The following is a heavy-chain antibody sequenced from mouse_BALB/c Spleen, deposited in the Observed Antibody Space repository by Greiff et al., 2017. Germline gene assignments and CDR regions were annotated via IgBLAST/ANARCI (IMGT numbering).Heavy chain of an antibody. CDR2: ISSGGGST. CDR3: ASPYDGYSFGY. CDR1: GFAFSSYD. Sequence: EVQVVESGGGLVKPGGSLKLSCAASGFAFSSYDMSWVRQTPEKRLEWVAYISSGGGSTYYPDTVKGRFTISRDNAKNTLYLQMSSLKSEDTAMYYCASPYDGYSFGYWGQGTTLTVSS. D-gene: IGHD2-3*01. J-gene: IGHJ2*01. V-gene: IGHV5-12-1*01.